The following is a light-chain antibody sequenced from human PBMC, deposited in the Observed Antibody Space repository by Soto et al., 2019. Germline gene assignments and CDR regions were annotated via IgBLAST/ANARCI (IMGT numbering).Light chain of an antibody. Sequence: DIQMTQSPSSVSASVGDRVTITCRASQGISSWLAWYQHLPGKAPKLLIYAATNLQSGVPSRFSGSGSGTDFTITISSLQAEDFATYYCQPANSFPLTFGGGTKVEIK. CDR2: AAT. CDR1: QGISSW. J-gene: IGKJ4*01. CDR3: QPANSFPLT. V-gene: IGKV1-12*01.